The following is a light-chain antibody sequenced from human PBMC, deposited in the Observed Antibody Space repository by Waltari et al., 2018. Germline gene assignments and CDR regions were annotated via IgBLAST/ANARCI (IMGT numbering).Light chain of an antibody. J-gene: IGLJ2*01. CDR2: GVS. CDR1: SSDLVAYNY. V-gene: IGLV2-14*03. CDR3: SSYTSSSTFVI. Sequence: QSALTQPASVSGSPGQSITIPCTGPSSDLVAYNYLPWYQPHPGRAPKVVIYGVSNRPSGVSNRFSGSKSGNTASLTISGLQPEDEADYYCSSYTSSSTFVIFGGGTKLTVL.